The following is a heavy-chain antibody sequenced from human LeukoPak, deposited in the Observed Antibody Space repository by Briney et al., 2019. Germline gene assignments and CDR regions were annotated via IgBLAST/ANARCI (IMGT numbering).Heavy chain of an antibody. CDR2: ISYDGSNK. D-gene: IGHD3-10*01. J-gene: IGHJ3*02. CDR1: GFTFSSYA. CDR3: AREGGHRSGPDAFDI. Sequence: GRSLRLSCAASGFTFSSYAMHWVRQAPGKGLEWVAVISYDGSNKYYADSVKGRFTISRDNSKNTLYLQMNSLRAEDTAVYYCAREGGHRSGPDAFDIWGQGTMVTVSS. V-gene: IGHV3-30-3*01.